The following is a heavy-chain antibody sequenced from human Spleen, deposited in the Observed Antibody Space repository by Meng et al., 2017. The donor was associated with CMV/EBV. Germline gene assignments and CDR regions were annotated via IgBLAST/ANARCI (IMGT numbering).Heavy chain of an antibody. CDR2: IYYSGST. D-gene: IGHD4-17*01. CDR1: GGSFSGYY. Sequence: QVQLQQWGAGLLKPSETLSRTCAVYGGSFSGYYWSWIRQPPGKGLEWIGYIYYSGSTYYNPSLRSRVAISIDTSKNQFSLKLTSVTAADTAVYFCARTNYGDYNWFDPWGQGTLVTVSS. J-gene: IGHJ5*02. V-gene: IGHV4-34*01. CDR3: ARTNYGDYNWFDP.